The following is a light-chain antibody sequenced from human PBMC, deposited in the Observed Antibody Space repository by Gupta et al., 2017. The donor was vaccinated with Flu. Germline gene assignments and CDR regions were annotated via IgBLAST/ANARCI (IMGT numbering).Light chain of an antibody. CDR3: QSYDSSNSWV. J-gene: IGLJ3*02. CDR1: SGSIASNY. Sequence: NFMLTQPPSISDSPGETVNISCTRSSGSIASNYVQWYQQRPGSAPTTVIYEDNQRPAGVPDRFSGSIDSSSNSASLTISGLKTEDEADYYCQSYDSSNSWVFGGGTKLTVL. V-gene: IGLV6-57*03. CDR2: EDN.